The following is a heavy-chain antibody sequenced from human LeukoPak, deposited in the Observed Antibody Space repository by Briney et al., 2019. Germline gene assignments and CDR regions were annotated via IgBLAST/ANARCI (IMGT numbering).Heavy chain of an antibody. J-gene: IGHJ4*02. V-gene: IGHV3-21*01. D-gene: IGHD2-2*01. CDR1: GFTFSSYS. Sequence: GGSLRLSCAASGFTFSSYSMNWVRQAPGKGLEWVSSISSSSSYIYYADSVKGRFTISRDNAKNSLYLQMNSLRAEDTAVYYCARLRSTSCYFDYWGQGTLVTVSS. CDR2: ISSSSSYI. CDR3: ARLRSTSCYFDY.